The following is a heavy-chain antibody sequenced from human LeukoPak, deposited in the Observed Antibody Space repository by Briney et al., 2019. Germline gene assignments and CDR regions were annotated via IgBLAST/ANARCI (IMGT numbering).Heavy chain of an antibody. CDR2: ISAYNGNT. V-gene: IGHV1-18*01. CDR3: ARLGLVMDPDTAMVHGTHHVDY. D-gene: IGHD5-18*01. CDR1: GYTFTSYG. Sequence: GASVKVSCKASGYTFTSYGISWVRQAPGQGLEWMGWISAYNGNTNYAQKLQGRVTMTTDTSTSTAYMELRSLRSDDTAVYYCARLGLVMDPDTAMVHGTHHVDYWGQGTLVTVSS. J-gene: IGHJ4*02.